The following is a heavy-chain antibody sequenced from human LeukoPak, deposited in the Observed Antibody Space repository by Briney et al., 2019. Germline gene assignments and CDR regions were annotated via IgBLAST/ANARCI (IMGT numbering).Heavy chain of an antibody. CDR2: IYPGDSDT. Sequence: GESLKISCKGSGYSFTSYWIGCVRQMPGKGLEWMGIIYPGDSDTRYSPSFQGQVTISADKSISTAYLQWSSLKASDTAMYYCARGGYSSSWYNWFDPWGQGTLVTVSS. CDR3: ARGGYSSSWYNWFDP. V-gene: IGHV5-51*01. D-gene: IGHD6-13*01. CDR1: GYSFTSYW. J-gene: IGHJ5*02.